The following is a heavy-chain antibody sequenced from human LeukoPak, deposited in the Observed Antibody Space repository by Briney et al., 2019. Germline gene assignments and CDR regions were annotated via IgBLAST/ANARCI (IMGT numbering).Heavy chain of an antibody. CDR1: GFTFSSYW. D-gene: IGHD6-13*01. Sequence: GGSLRLSCAASGFTFSSYWMSWVRQAPGKGLEWVANIKQDGSEKYYVDSVKGRFTISRDNAKNSLYLQMNSLRAEDTAVYYCAKRSSSWYVDWFDPWGQGTLVTVSS. CDR2: IKQDGSEK. V-gene: IGHV3-7*03. CDR3: AKRSSSWYVDWFDP. J-gene: IGHJ5*02.